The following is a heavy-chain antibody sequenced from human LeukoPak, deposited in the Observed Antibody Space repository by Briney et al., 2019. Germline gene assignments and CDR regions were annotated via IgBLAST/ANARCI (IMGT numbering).Heavy chain of an antibody. D-gene: IGHD3-3*01. Sequence: SETLSLTCTVSGGSVSSGSYYWSWIRQPPGKGLEWIGYIYYSGSTNYNPSLKSRVTISVDTSKNQFSLQLSSVTAADTAVYYCARSSRITIFGVVGSTGYYDMDVWGQGTTVTVSS. CDR2: IYYSGST. CDR3: ARSSRITIFGVVGSTGYYDMDV. CDR1: GGSVSSGSYY. J-gene: IGHJ6*02. V-gene: IGHV4-61*01.